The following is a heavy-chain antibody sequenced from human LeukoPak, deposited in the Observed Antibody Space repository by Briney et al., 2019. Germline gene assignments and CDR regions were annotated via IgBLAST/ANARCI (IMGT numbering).Heavy chain of an antibody. Sequence: SETLSLTCAVYGGSFSGYYWSWIRQPPGKGLEWIGYIYTSGSTNYNPSLKSRVTISVDTSKNQFSLKLSSVTAADTAVYYCARVGYYDFWSGYYKPESYYYYYMDVWGKGTTVTVSS. V-gene: IGHV4-4*09. J-gene: IGHJ6*03. CDR3: ARVGYYDFWSGYYKPESYYYYYMDV. CDR2: IYTSGST. CDR1: GGSFSGYY. D-gene: IGHD3-3*01.